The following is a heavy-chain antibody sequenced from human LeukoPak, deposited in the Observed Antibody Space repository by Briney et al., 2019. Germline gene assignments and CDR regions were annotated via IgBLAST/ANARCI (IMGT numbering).Heavy chain of an antibody. CDR3: AKTAVAAPIWGESYYYGMDV. D-gene: IGHD6-19*01. CDR2: ISDSGGST. Sequence: GGSLRLSCAASGFTFSSYAMSWVRQAPGKGLEWVSAISDSGGSTYYADSVKGRFTISRDNSKNTLYLQTNFLRAEDTAVYYCAKTAVAAPIWGESYYYGMDVWGQGTTVTVSS. J-gene: IGHJ6*02. V-gene: IGHV3-23*01. CDR1: GFTFSSYA.